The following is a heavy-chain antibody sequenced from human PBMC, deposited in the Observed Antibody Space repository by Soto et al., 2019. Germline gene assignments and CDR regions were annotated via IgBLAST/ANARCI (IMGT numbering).Heavy chain of an antibody. CDR2: IYYSGST. V-gene: IGHV4-39*01. CDR3: ARGGGAVAGTFYFDY. CDR1: GGSISSSSYY. D-gene: IGHD6-19*01. Sequence: QLQLQESGPGLVKPSETLSLTCTVSGGSISSSSYYWGWIRQPPGKGLEWIGSIYYSGSTYYNPSLKSRVTISVDTSKNQFSLKLSSVTAADTAVYYCARGGGAVAGTFYFDYWGQGTLVTVSS. J-gene: IGHJ4*02.